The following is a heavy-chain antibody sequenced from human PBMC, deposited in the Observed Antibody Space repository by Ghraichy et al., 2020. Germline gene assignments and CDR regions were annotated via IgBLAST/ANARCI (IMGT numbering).Heavy chain of an antibody. D-gene: IGHD1-1*01. V-gene: IGHV1-18*01. J-gene: IGHJ5*02. CDR2: ISAYNGNT. CDR1: EHTSELQS. CDR3: ARAWDGDWNGLFDWFDP. Sequence: ASVKVSARAEEHTSELQSRDWISYAAVCVQEKMGWISAYNGNTNYAQKVQGRVTMTTDTSTSTAYMELRSLRSDDTAVYYCARAWDGDWNGLFDWFDPWGQG.